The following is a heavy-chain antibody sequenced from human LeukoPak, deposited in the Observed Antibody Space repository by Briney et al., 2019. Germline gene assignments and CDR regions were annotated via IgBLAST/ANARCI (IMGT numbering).Heavy chain of an antibody. CDR3: ARRWNYGRNYYIDV. Sequence: SETLSLTCAVYGGSFSNYYWSWIRQPPGKGLEWIGEINDSGRTSYNPSLMSRVTVSVDTSKKQFSLRLTSVTDTDTAVYYCARRWNYGRNYYIDVWGKGATVSVSS. J-gene: IGHJ6*03. CDR2: INDSGRT. D-gene: IGHD1-7*01. V-gene: IGHV4-34*01. CDR1: GGSFSNYY.